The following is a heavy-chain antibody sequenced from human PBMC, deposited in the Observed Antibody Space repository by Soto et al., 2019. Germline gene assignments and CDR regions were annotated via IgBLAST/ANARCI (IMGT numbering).Heavy chain of an antibody. CDR2: ISDSGGST. J-gene: IGHJ4*02. Sequence: EVYLLDSGGGLVQPGGSLRVSCVASRFTFDNYVMSWVRQAPGKGLEWVSSISDSGGSTYYADSVKGRFTISRDNSKNPLHLQMNSLSAEDTAVYYCPKGWLDYWGQGTLVTVSS. D-gene: IGHD2-15*01. V-gene: IGHV3-23*01. CDR1: RFTFDNYV. CDR3: PKGWLDY.